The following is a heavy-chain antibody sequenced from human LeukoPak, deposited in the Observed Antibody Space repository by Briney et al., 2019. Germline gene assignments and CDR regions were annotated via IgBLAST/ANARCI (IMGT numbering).Heavy chain of an antibody. Sequence: GESLKISCKGSGSRFTSYWIGWVRQMPGKGLEWMGIIYPGDSDTRYSPSFQGQVTISADKSISTAYLQWSSLKASDTAMYYCARPDYYDSSGYQLGDAFDIWGQGTMVTVSS. CDR2: IYPGDSDT. V-gene: IGHV5-51*01. CDR1: GSRFTSYW. J-gene: IGHJ3*02. D-gene: IGHD3-22*01. CDR3: ARPDYYDSSGYQLGDAFDI.